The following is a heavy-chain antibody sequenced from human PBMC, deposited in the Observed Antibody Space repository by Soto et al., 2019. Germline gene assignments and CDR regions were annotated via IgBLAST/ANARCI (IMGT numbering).Heavy chain of an antibody. Sequence: SVKVYCKASVYTVTRYDINSVRQATGQGLEWMGWMNPNSGNTGYSQKFQGRVTMTRNTSIRTAYMELSSLRSEDTAVYYCARARTWFDPWGQGTLVTVSS. J-gene: IGHJ5*02. V-gene: IGHV1-8*01. CDR3: ARARTWFDP. CDR1: VYTVTRYD. CDR2: MNPNSGNT.